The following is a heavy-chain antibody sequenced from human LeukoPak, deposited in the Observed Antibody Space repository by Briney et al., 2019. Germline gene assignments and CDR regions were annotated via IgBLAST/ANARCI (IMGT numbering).Heavy chain of an antibody. CDR1: GFTFSSYA. CDR2: ISYDGSNK. CDR3: AREECSSSSSPFDY. Sequence: GRSLRLSCAASGFTFSSYAMHWVRQAPGKGLEWVAVISYDGSNKYYADSVEGRFTISRDNSKNTLYLQMNSLRAEDTAVYYCAREECSSSSSPFDYWGQGTLVTVSS. J-gene: IGHJ4*02. D-gene: IGHD6-6*01. V-gene: IGHV3-30-3*01.